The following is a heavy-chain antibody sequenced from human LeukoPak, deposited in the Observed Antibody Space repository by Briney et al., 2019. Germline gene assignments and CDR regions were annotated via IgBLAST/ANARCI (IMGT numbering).Heavy chain of an antibody. CDR1: GGSFSGYY. J-gene: IGHJ4*02. D-gene: IGHD3-22*01. CDR3: ARGDSSGYVDY. Sequence: SETLSLTCAVYGGSFSGYYWSWIRQPPGKGLEWIGEINHSGSTNYNPSLKSRVTISVDTSKNQFSLKLSSVTTADTAVYYCARGDSSGYVDYWGQGTLVTVSS. CDR2: INHSGST. V-gene: IGHV4-34*01.